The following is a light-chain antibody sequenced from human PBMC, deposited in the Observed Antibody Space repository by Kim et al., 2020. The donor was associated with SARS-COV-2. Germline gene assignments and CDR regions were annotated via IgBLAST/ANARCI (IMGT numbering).Light chain of an antibody. CDR1: QSILYSSNNRNY. J-gene: IGKJ2*03. CDR3: QQYFSSPYS. Sequence: RATINCKSSQSILYSSNNRNYLAWYQHKVGQPPKLLIFWASTRESGVPDRFSGSGSGTNFTLTISSLQAEDVAVYYCQQYFSSPYSFGQGTKLEI. CDR2: WAS. V-gene: IGKV4-1*01.